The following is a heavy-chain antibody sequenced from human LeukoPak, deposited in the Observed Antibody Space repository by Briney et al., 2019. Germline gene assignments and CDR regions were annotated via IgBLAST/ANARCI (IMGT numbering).Heavy chain of an antibody. D-gene: IGHD5-24*01. CDR3: ARQEMATVYYYYYYMDV. CDR1: GYTFTGYY. V-gene: IGHV1-2*02. CDR2: INPNSGGT. Sequence: ASVKVSCKASGYTFTGYYMHWVRQAPGQGLEWRGWINPNSGGTNYAQKFQGRVTMTRDTSISTAYMELSRLRSDDTAVYYCARQEMATVYYYYYYMDVWGKGTTVTVSS. J-gene: IGHJ6*03.